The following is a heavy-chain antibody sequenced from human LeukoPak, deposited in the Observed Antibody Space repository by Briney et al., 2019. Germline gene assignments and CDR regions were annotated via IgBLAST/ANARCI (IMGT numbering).Heavy chain of an antibody. D-gene: IGHD5/OR15-5a*01. J-gene: IGHJ4*02. V-gene: IGHV3-30-3*01. Sequence: GGSLRLSCAASGFTFSSSAMSWVRQAPGKGLEWVSVSSSDETYKFYADSMRGRFTISRDNSKNRLYLQMSDLRAEDTAVYFCARSVSGVWLFDYWGRGTLVTVSS. CDR1: GFTFSSSA. CDR2: SSSDETYK. CDR3: ARSVSGVWLFDY.